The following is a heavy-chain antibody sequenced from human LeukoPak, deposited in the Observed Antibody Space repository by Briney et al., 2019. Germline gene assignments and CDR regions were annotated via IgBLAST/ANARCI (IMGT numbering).Heavy chain of an antibody. CDR2: ISNDGSHE. Sequence: GGSLRLSCAASGFTFSTFPMHWVRQAPGKGLQWVAVISNDGSHEYYRHSVKGRFTISRDNSKNTLFLQMNSLTIEDTAVYYCARGAGTMVYYIDVWGNGTTVTVSS. J-gene: IGHJ6*03. D-gene: IGHD1-7*01. CDR1: GFTFSTFP. CDR3: ARGAGTMVYYIDV. V-gene: IGHV3-30*10.